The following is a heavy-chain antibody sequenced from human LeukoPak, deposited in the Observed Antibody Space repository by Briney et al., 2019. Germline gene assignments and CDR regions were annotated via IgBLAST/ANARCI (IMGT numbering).Heavy chain of an antibody. CDR3: ARNSYYDNSGEGAFDI. CDR2: IYQSGSA. D-gene: IGHD3-22*01. CDR1: GASVSSIGYS. Sequence: PSETLSLTCGVSGASVSSIGYSWSWIRQPPGRGLEWIGFIYQSGSASYNPSLQSRVTISIDKSKNQFTLNLSSVTAADTAVYYCARNSYYDNSGEGAFDIWGQGTMVTVSS. V-gene: IGHV4-30-2*01. J-gene: IGHJ3*02.